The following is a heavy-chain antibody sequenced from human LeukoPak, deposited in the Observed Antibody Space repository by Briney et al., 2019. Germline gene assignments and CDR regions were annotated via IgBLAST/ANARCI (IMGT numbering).Heavy chain of an antibody. CDR2: ISYDGSNK. Sequence: PGRSLRLSCAASGFTFSSYGMHWVRQAPGKGLEWVAVISYDGSNKYYADSVKGRFTISRDNSKNTLYLQMNSLRAEDTAVYYCAKGRIIVVVPAALDYWGQGTLVTVSS. J-gene: IGHJ4*02. CDR1: GFTFSSYG. CDR3: AKGRIIVVVPAALDY. V-gene: IGHV3-30*18. D-gene: IGHD2-2*01.